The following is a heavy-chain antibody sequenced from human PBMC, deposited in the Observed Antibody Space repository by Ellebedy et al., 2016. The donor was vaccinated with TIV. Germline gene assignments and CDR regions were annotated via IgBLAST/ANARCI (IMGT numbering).Heavy chain of an antibody. V-gene: IGHV3-11*06. D-gene: IGHD4-11*01. CDR1: GFTFSDYY. CDR2: ISSSSSYT. Sequence: GESLKISXAASGFTFSDYYMSWIRQAPGKGLKWVSYISSSSSYTNYADSVKGRFTISRDNAKNSLYLQMNSLRAEDTAVYYCARVVSNPEDYYGMDVWGQGTTVTVSS. CDR3: ARVVSNPEDYYGMDV. J-gene: IGHJ6*02.